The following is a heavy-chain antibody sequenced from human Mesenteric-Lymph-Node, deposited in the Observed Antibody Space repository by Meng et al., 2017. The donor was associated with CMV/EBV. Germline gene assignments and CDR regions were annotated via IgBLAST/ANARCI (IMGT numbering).Heavy chain of an antibody. CDR1: GFALSCSGVG. J-gene: IGHJ4*02. V-gene: IGHV2-5*02. CDR3: AHSRGHSNPLGY. D-gene: IGHD4-11*01. CDR2: ICWDDDK. Sequence: TFSGFALSCSGVGVGWIRQPPGKALEWLALICWDDDKRYSPSLKSRLTITKDTSKNQVVLTMTNMDPVDTATYYCAHSRGHSNPLGYWGKGTLVTVSS.